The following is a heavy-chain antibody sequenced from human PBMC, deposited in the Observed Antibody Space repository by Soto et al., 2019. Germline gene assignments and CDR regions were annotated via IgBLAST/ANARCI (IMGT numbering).Heavy chain of an antibody. D-gene: IGHD2-8*01. CDR1: GYSFTDYH. V-gene: IGHV1-2*04. J-gene: IGHJ6*02. CDR3: ARGDSTDCSNGVCSFFYNHDMDV. Sequence: ASVKFSCKAAGYSFTDYHIHWVRQAPGQGLEWLGRINPKSGGTSTAQKFQGWVTMTTDTSISTASMELTRLTSDDTAIYYCARGDSTDCSNGVCSFFYNHDMDVWGQGTTVTVSS. CDR2: INPKSGGT.